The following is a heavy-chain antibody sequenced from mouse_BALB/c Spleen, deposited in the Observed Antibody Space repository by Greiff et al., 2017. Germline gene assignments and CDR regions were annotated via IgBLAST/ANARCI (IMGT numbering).Heavy chain of an antibody. CDR2: IYPYNGGT. CDR1: GYTFTDYN. D-gene: IGHD2-3*01. Sequence: VQLKQSGPELVKPGASVKISCKASGYTFTDYNMHWVKQSHGKSLEWIGYIYPYNGGTGYNQKFKSKATLTVDNSSSTAYMELRSLTSEDSAVYYCARCDGYYPYYFDYWGQGTTLTVSS. V-gene: IGHV1S29*02. J-gene: IGHJ2*01. CDR3: ARCDGYYPYYFDY.